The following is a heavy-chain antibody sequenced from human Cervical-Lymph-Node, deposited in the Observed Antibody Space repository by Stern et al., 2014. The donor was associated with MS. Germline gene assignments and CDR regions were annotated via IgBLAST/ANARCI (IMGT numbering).Heavy chain of an antibody. J-gene: IGHJ4*02. V-gene: IGHV3-33*01. CDR3: ARGNWNYEGMGY. Sequence: QMQLVESGGGVVQPGRSLRLSCAASGFTFSNYGMLWVRQAPGKGLEWLAVIWYDGNKKYYADSVKGRFTISRDNSKNTLFLQMSSLTAEDTALYYCARGNWNYEGMGYWGQGTLVTVSS. D-gene: IGHD1-7*01. CDR1: GFTFSNYG. CDR2: IWYDGNKK.